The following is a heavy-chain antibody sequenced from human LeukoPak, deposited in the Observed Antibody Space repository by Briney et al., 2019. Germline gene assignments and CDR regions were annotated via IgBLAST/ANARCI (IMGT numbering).Heavy chain of an antibody. Sequence: GGSLRLSCAASGFTFSSYSMNWVRQAPGKGLEWVSSISSSSSYIYYADSVQGRFTISRDNYQNTVYLQMNSLRAEDTAVYYCAKTTTGYSSGRYPGWPVDYWGQGTLVTVSS. D-gene: IGHD6-19*01. CDR3: AKTTTGYSSGRYPGWPVDY. CDR1: GFTFSSYS. CDR2: ISSSSSYI. J-gene: IGHJ4*02. V-gene: IGHV3-21*04.